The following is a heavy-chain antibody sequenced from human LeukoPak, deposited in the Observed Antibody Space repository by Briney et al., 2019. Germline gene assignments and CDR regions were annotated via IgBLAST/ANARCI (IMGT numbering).Heavy chain of an antibody. J-gene: IGHJ3*01. V-gene: IGHV1-2*02. CDR2: INTNNGAT. Sequence: ASVKVSCKASGYTFTDYYMHWVRQAPGQGLEWMGWINTNNGATNYAQKFQGRVTLTRDTSISTAFLELSRLRSDDTAVYYCARDGAFDFWGQGTMVIVSS. CDR3: ARDGAFDF. CDR1: GYTFTDYY.